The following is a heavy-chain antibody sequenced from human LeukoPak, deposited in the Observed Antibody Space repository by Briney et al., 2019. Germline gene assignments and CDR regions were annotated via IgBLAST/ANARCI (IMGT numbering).Heavy chain of an antibody. CDR3: VIGAFNFDY. CDR1: GFTFSNYA. V-gene: IGHV3-23*01. D-gene: IGHD1-26*01. Sequence: GGSLRLSCAASGFTFSNYAMTWIRQAPGMGLEWVSPVSDSGNTPYYAAAVKGRFAISRDNSNNTLYLQMNSLRVEDTAVYFCVIGAFNFDYWGQGTLVTVSS. J-gene: IGHJ4*02. CDR2: VSDSGNTP.